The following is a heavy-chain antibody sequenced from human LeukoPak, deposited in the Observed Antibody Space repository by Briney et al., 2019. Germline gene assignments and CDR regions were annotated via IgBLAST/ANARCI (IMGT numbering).Heavy chain of an antibody. CDR1: GFTFSDYY. D-gene: IGHD2-15*01. V-gene: IGHV3-11*04. Sequence: GGSLRLSCAASGFTFSDYYMSWIRQAPGKGLEWVSYISSGSTIYYADSVKGRFTISRDNAKNSLYLQMNSLRAEDTAVYYCAKGCPGGVGVDYWGQGTLVTVSS. CDR2: ISSGSTI. J-gene: IGHJ4*02. CDR3: AKGCPGGVGVDY.